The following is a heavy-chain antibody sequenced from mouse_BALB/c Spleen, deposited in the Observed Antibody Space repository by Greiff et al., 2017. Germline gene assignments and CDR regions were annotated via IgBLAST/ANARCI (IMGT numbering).Heavy chain of an antibody. CDR1: GFTFTDYY. CDR3: AREGYGNYGHFDY. Sequence: EVMLVESGGGLVQPGGSLRLSCATSGFTFTDYYMSWVRQPPGKALEWLGFIRNKANGYTTEYSASVKGRFTISRDNSQSILYLQMDTLRAEDSATYYCAREGYGNYGHFDYWGQGTTLTVSS. CDR2: IRNKANGYTT. J-gene: IGHJ2*01. V-gene: IGHV7-3*02. D-gene: IGHD2-1*01.